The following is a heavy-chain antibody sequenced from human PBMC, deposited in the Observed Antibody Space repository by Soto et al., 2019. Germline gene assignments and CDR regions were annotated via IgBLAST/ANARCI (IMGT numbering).Heavy chain of an antibody. CDR1: GFTFSSYA. V-gene: IGHV3-23*01. D-gene: IGHD6-19*01. J-gene: IGHJ5*02. Sequence: GGSLRLSCAASGFTFSSYAMSWVRQAPGKGLEWVSAISDSDSTYYADSVKGRFTISRDNSKNTLYLQMNSLRAEDTAVYYCARGHTYTSAWYWFDPWGQGTLVTVSS. CDR3: ARGHTYTSAWYWFDP. CDR2: ISDSDST.